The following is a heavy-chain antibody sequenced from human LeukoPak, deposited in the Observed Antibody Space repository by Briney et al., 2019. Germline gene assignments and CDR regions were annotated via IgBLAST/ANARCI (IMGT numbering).Heavy chain of an antibody. D-gene: IGHD3-10*01. V-gene: IGHV3-30*03. CDR1: GFTFSSYG. Sequence: GRSLRLSCAASGFTFSSYGMHWVRQAPGKGLEWVAVISYDGSNKYYADSVKGRFTISRDNSKNTLYLQMNSLRAEDTAVYYCARDGNQDYGSGSYYSYWGQGTLVTVSS. J-gene: IGHJ4*02. CDR3: ARDGNQDYGSGSYYSY. CDR2: ISYDGSNK.